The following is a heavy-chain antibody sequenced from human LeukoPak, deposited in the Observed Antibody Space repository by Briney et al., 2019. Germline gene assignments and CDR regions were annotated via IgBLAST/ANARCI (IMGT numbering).Heavy chain of an antibody. Sequence: PGRSLRLSCAASGFTFSSFGMHWVRQAPGKGLEWVAVIWYDGSNKYYADSVKGRFTISRDNSKNTLYLQMNSLRAEDTAVYYCARESELGRDGYNLGYWGQGTLVTVSS. D-gene: IGHD5-24*01. J-gene: IGHJ4*02. V-gene: IGHV3-33*08. CDR2: IWYDGSNK. CDR3: ARESELGRDGYNLGY. CDR1: GFTFSSFG.